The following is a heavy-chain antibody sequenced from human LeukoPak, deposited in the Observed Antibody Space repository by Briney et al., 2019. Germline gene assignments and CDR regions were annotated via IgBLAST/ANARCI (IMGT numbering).Heavy chain of an antibody. CDR2: IWYDGSNK. CDR3: ARGSPAYSSSPRYYFDY. V-gene: IGHV3-33*01. Sequence: PGGSLRLSCAASGFTFSSYGTHWVRQAPGKGLEWVAVIWYDGSNKYYADSVKGRFTISRDNSKNTLYLQMNSLRAEDTAVYYCARGSPAYSSSPRYYFDYWGQGTLVTVSS. D-gene: IGHD6-6*01. CDR1: GFTFSSYG. J-gene: IGHJ4*02.